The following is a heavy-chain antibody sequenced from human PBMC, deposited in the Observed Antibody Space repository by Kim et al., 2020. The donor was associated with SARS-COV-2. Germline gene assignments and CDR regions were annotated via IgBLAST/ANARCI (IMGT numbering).Heavy chain of an antibody. CDR2: I. V-gene: IGHV3-48*03. CDR3: ARGRGTYYFDY. Sequence: ISYADSGKGRFAISRDDAQKSLYLQMNNLGADDTAVYYCARGRGTYYFDYWGQGGLVIVSS. J-gene: IGHJ4*02.